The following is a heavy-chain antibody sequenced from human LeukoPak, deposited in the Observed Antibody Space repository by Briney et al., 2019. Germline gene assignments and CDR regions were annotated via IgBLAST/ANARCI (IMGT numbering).Heavy chain of an antibody. Sequence: SETLSLTCAVYGGSFSGYYWSWIRQPPGKGLEWIGEINHSGSTNYNPSLKSRVTISVDTSKNQFSLKLSSVTAADTAVYYCARVYYDILTGYYYDNWFDPWGQGTLVTVSS. V-gene: IGHV4-34*01. J-gene: IGHJ5*02. D-gene: IGHD3-9*01. CDR1: GGSFSGYY. CDR2: INHSGST. CDR3: ARVYYDILTGYYYDNWFDP.